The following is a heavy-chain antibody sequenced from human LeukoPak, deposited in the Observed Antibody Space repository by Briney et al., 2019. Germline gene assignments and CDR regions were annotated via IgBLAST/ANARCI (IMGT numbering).Heavy chain of an antibody. V-gene: IGHV3-23*01. D-gene: IGHD2-8*02. J-gene: IGHJ4*02. Sequence: PGGSLRLSCAASGFTFSSYAMSWVRQAPGKGLEWVSGISGSGGSTYYADSVKGRFTISRDNAQNSLYLQMDSLRVEDTAMYYCARDGYWCRDYWGQGTLVTVSS. CDR1: GFTFSSYA. CDR3: ARDGYWCRDY. CDR2: ISGSGGST.